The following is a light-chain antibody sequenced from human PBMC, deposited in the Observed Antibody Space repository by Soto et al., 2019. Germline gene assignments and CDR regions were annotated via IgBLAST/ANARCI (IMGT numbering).Light chain of an antibody. V-gene: IGLV2-14*01. J-gene: IGLJ1*01. CDR2: EVT. CDR3: SSYTVTNFLSYV. Sequence: QSVLTQPASVSGSPGQSITISCTGTSSDVGNYKYVSWYQQHPGKAPKLMIYEVTYRPSGVSNRFSGSKSGNTASLTISGLQSEDEADYYCSSYTVTNFLSYVFGTGTKVTVL. CDR1: SSDVGNYKY.